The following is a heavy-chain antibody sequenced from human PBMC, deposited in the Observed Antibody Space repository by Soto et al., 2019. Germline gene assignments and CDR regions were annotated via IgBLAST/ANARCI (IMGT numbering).Heavy chain of an antibody. V-gene: IGHV3-30*18. J-gene: IGHJ6*02. CDR1: GFTFSSYG. CDR2: ISYDGSNK. D-gene: IGHD2-2*01. CDR3: AKERIVVVPAAMRSYRQYYYGMDV. Sequence: QVQLVESGGGVVQPGRSLRLSCAASGFTFSSYGMHWVRQAPGKGLEWVAVISYDGSNKYYADSVKGRFTISRDNSKNTLYLQMNSLRAEDTAVYYCAKERIVVVPAAMRSYRQYYYGMDVCGQGTTVTVSS.